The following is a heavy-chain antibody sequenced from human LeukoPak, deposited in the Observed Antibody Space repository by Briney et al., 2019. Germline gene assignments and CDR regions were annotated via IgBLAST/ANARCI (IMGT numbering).Heavy chain of an antibody. CDR2: IYTSGST. J-gene: IGHJ4*02. CDR3: ARGLLVLWFGELLSKPYFDY. CDR1: GGSISSGSYY. V-gene: IGHV4-61*02. D-gene: IGHD3-10*01. Sequence: PSETLSLTCTVSGGSISSGSYYWNWIRQPAGKGLEWIGRIYTSGSTNYNPSLKSRVTISVDTSKNQFSLKLSSVTAADTAVYYCARGLLVLWFGELLSKPYFDYWGQGTLVTVSS.